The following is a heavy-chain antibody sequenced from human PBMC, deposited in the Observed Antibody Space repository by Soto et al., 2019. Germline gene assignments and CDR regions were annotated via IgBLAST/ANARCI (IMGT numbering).Heavy chain of an antibody. Sequence: EVQLVESGGGLVQPGGSLRLSCAASGFTVSSNYMSWVRQAPGKGLEWVSVIYSGGSTYYADSVKGRFTISRDNSKNTLYLQRNSLRAEDTAVYYCARDRLSDCSGGSCYSDYWGQGTLVTVSS. CDR1: GFTVSSNY. J-gene: IGHJ4*02. CDR2: IYSGGST. V-gene: IGHV3-66*01. D-gene: IGHD2-15*01. CDR3: ARDRLSDCSGGSCYSDY.